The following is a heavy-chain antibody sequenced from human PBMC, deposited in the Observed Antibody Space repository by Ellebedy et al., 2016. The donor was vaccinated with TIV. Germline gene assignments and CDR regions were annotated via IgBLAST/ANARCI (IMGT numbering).Heavy chain of an antibody. CDR3: ARVPRNHYGMDD. CDR2: IDWDDNE. J-gene: IGHJ6*02. V-gene: IGHV2-70*11. Sequence: SGPTLVKPTETLTLTCTVSGFSLSTSGMCVSWIRQPPGKALEWLARIDWDDNEYYSTSLKTRLTISKDTSKDQVVLTMTNMDPVDTATYYCARVPRNHYGMDDWGQGTTVTVSS. CDR1: GFSLSTSGMC.